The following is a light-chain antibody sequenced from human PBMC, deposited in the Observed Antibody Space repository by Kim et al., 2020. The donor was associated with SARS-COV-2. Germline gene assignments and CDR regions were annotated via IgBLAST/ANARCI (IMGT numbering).Light chain of an antibody. J-gene: IGKJ2*01. CDR2: GAS. CDR3: QQYNIWPQT. CDR1: QSVSSN. Sequence: EIVMTQSPATLSVSPGERATLSCRASQSVSSNLAWYQQKPGQAPRLLIYGASTRATGIPARFSGSGSGTEFTLTISSLQSGDFAVYYCQQYNIWPQTFGQGTKLEIK. V-gene: IGKV3-15*01.